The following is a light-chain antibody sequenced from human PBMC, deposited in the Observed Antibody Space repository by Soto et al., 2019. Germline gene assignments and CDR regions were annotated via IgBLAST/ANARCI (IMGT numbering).Light chain of an antibody. V-gene: IGLV2-23*01. Sequence: QSVLTQPASVSGSPGQSITIYCTGTISDVGRYNLVSWYQQHPDKAPKLIIYEDIERPSGVSHRFSGSTSGNTASLTISGLQTEDEAKYFCCSYAGGASVVFGGGTKVTVL. CDR2: EDI. CDR1: ISDVGRYNL. J-gene: IGLJ2*01. CDR3: CSYAGGASVV.